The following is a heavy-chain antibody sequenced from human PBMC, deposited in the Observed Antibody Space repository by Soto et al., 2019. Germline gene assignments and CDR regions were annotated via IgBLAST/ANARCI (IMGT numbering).Heavy chain of an antibody. D-gene: IGHD3-3*01. V-gene: IGHV1-3*01. CDR1: GYTFTSYA. CDR3: GRAWSGDGRPTGY. J-gene: IGHJ4*02. Sequence: QVQLVQSGAEVKKPGASVKVSCKASGYTFTSYAMHWVRQAPGQRLEWMGWINAGNGNTKYSQKFQGRVTITRDTSAGTAYMELGSLRSEDTAVYYCGRAWSGDGRPTGYWGQGTLVTVSS. CDR2: INAGNGNT.